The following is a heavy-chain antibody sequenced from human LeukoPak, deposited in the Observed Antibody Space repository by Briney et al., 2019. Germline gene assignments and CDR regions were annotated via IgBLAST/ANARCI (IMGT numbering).Heavy chain of an antibody. Sequence: GGSLRLSCAASGFTFSSYWMSWVRQALGKGLEWVANIKQDGSEKYYVDSVKGRFTISRDNAKNSLYLQMNSLRAEDTAVYYCAKGQVGQYYYYYGMDVWGQGTTVTVSS. CDR1: GFTFSSYW. CDR2: IKQDGSEK. J-gene: IGHJ6*02. D-gene: IGHD1-26*01. CDR3: AKGQVGQYYYYYGMDV. V-gene: IGHV3-7*01.